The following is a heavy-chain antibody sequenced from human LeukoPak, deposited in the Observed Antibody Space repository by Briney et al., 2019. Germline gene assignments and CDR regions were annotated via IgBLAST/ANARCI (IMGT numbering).Heavy chain of an antibody. CDR2: IYHSGST. Sequence: PSETLTLTCAVSDGSISSSNWWSWVRQPPGKGLEWIGEIYHSGSTNYNPSLKSRVTISVDKSKNQSSLKLSSVTAADTAVYYCARDFPYYYGSGSYYSFDYWGQGTLVTVSS. CDR1: DGSISSSNW. J-gene: IGHJ4*02. D-gene: IGHD3-10*01. CDR3: ARDFPYYYGSGSYYSFDY. V-gene: IGHV4-4*02.